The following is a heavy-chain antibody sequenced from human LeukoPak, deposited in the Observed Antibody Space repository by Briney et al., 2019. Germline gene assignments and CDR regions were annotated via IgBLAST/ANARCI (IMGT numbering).Heavy chain of an antibody. V-gene: IGHV4-59*01. CDR3: ARGGPSYYYDSSGYYGDPQLDY. D-gene: IGHD3-22*01. CDR2: IFSSGST. J-gene: IGHJ4*02. Sequence: SETLSLTCTVSGGSISSYYWSWIRQPPGKGLEWIGYIFSSGSTKYNPSLKGRVTISVDTSQNHFSLKLNSVTAADTAVYYCARGGPSYYYDSSGYYGDPQLDYWGQGTLVTVSS. CDR1: GGSISSYY.